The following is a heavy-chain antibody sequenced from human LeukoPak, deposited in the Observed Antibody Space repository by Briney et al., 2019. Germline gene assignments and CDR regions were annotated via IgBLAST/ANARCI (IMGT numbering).Heavy chain of an antibody. CDR1: GYTLTELS. D-gene: IGHD3-10*01. CDR2: FDPEDGET. CDR3: ATLWFGESRSNWFDP. V-gene: IGHV1-24*01. Sequence: GASVKVSCKVSGYTLTELSMHWVRQAPGKGLEWMGGFDPEDGETIYAQKFQGRVTMTEDTSTDTAYMELSSLRSEDTAVYYCATLWFGESRSNWFDPWGQGTLVTVSS. J-gene: IGHJ5*02.